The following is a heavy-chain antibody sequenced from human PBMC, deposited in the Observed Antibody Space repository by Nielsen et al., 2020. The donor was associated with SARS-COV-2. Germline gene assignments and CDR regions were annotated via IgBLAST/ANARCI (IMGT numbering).Heavy chain of an antibody. CDR2: IYPGDSDT. Sequence: VRQMPGKGLEWMGIIYPGDSDTRYSPSFQGQVTISADKSISTAYLQWSSLKASDTAMYYCAIHKLEDIVVGPANYYYYMDVWGKGTTVTVSS. D-gene: IGHD2-2*01. V-gene: IGHV5-51*01. CDR3: AIHKLEDIVVGPANYYYYMDV. J-gene: IGHJ6*03.